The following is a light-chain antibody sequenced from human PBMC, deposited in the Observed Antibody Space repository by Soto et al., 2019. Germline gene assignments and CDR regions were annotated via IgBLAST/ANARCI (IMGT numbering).Light chain of an antibody. V-gene: IGKV1-5*01. CDR3: QQYNSMAWT. CDR2: EAS. J-gene: IGKJ1*01. CDR1: QSISSW. Sequence: IQMTESPSTMSASVGNTSTITCRASQSISSWLAGYQQKPGKAPKLLIYEASSLESGVPSRFSGSGAGTEFTLTISSLKHDDVATYYGQQYNSMAWTFGQGTKVDIK.